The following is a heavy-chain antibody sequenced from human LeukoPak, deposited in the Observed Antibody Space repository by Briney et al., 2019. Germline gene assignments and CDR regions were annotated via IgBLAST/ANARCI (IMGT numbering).Heavy chain of an antibody. CDR3: ARATPLGYGSPFDY. V-gene: IGHV3-72*01. CDR1: GFTFSDHY. J-gene: IGHJ4*02. CDR2: IKKKANSYIT. Sequence: PGGSLRLSCAASGFTFSDHYVDWVRQAPGKGLEWIDRIKKKANSYITEYAASVKGRFTISRDDSKNSLYLQMNSLKTEDTAAYYCARATPLGYGSPFDYWGQGTLVTVSS. D-gene: IGHD2-15*01.